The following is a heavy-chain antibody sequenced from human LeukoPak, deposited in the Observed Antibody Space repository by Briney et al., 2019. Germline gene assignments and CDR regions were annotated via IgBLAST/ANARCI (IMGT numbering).Heavy chain of an antibody. V-gene: IGHV3-23*01. J-gene: IGHJ4*02. CDR2: ISGSGGST. Sequence: GGSLRLSCAASGFTFSSYAMSWVRQAPGKGLEWVSAISGSGGSTYYADSVKGRFTISRDNSKNTLYLQMNSLRAEDTAVYYCTKELKVAYYGSGSYYIVDYWGQGTLVTVSS. CDR1: GFTFSSYA. D-gene: IGHD3-10*01. CDR3: TKELKVAYYGSGSYYIVDY.